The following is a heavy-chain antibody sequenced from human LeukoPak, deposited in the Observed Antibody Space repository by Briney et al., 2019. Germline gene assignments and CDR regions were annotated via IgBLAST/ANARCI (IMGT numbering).Heavy chain of an antibody. CDR2: IIPIFGTA. V-gene: IGHV1-69*13. D-gene: IGHD2-15*01. J-gene: IGHJ6*02. CDR3: ARALMDCSGGSCYGPYYYYGMDV. Sequence: ASVKVSCKASGGTFSSYAISWVRQAPGQGLEWMGGIIPIFGTANYAQKFQGRVTITADESTSTAYMELSSLRSEDTAVYYCARALMDCSGGSCYGPYYYYGMDVWGQGTTVTVSS. CDR1: GGTFSSYA.